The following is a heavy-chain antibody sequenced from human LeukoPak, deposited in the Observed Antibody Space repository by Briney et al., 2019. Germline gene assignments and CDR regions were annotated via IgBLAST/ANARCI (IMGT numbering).Heavy chain of an antibody. D-gene: IGHD2-2*01. J-gene: IGHJ4*02. V-gene: IGHV3-21*01. CDR3: ARDRHYCSSTSCPFDY. CDR1: GFTFSSYS. Sequence: GGSLRLSCAASGFTFSSYSMNWVRQAPGKGLEWVSSISSSSSYIYYADSVKGRFTISRDNAKNSLYLQMNSLRAEDTAVYYCARDRHYCSSTSCPFDYWGQGTLVTVSS. CDR2: ISSSSSYI.